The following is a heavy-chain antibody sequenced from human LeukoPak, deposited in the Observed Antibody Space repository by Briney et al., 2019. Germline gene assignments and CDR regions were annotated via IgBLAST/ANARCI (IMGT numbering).Heavy chain of an antibody. CDR2: VNPNSGDT. D-gene: IGHD1-1*01. CDR1: GYAFTGYY. J-gene: IGHJ4*02. CDR3: ARATGWLPFDY. Sequence: VASVKVSCKASGYAFTGYYMYWVRQAPGQGLEWMGWVNPNSGDTNYAQMFQGRVTMTRDTSISTAYMELSRLTSDDTAVYYCARATGWLPFDYWGQGTMVTGSS. V-gene: IGHV1-2*02.